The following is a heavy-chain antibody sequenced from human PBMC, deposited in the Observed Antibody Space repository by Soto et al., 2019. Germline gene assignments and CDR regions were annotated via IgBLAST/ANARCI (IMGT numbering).Heavy chain of an antibody. Sequence: IRRVSQASGKGLEWVGRIRSKANSYATAYAASVKGRFTISRDDSKNTAYLQMNSLKTEDTAVYYCTRAGMVPEGYAFAILGQGTMVPVSS. J-gene: IGHJ3*02. CDR2: IRSKANSYAT. V-gene: IGHV3-73*01. D-gene: IGHD2-8*01. CDR3: TRAGMVPEGYAFAI.